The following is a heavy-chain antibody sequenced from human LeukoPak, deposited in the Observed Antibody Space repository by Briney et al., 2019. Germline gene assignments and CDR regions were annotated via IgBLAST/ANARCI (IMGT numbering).Heavy chain of an antibody. V-gene: IGHV3-21*01. CDR2: ISSRSSYV. Sequence: GGSLRLSCAASGFTFSSYTMNWVRQAPGKGLEWVSFISSRSSYVSYADSVKGRFTISRDNAKNSLYLQMNSLRAEDTAVYYCTRYDNSGWYKGIDYWGQGTLVTVSS. CDR1: GFTFSSYT. D-gene: IGHD6-19*01. CDR3: TRYDNSGWYKGIDY. J-gene: IGHJ4*02.